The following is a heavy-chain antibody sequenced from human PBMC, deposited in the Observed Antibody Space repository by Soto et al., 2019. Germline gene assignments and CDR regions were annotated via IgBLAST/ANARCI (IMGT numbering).Heavy chain of an antibody. J-gene: IGHJ4*02. V-gene: IGHV3-48*01. Sequence: GGSLRLSCAASGFTFSSYSMNWVRQAPGKGLEWLSYISSSGATIHYADSVQGRFTISRDNAKNSLYLQMNSLRAEDTAVYYFAKSSPQDYWGQGTLVTV. CDR3: AKSSPQDY. CDR2: ISSSGATI. CDR1: GFTFSSYS. D-gene: IGHD6-6*01.